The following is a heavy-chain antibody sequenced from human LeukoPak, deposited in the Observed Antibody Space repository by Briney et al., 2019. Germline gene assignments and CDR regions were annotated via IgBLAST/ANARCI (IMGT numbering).Heavy chain of an antibody. D-gene: IGHD2-21*02. Sequence: GASVKVSCKPSGGTLSTYAISWVRQAPGQGLQWMGGVIPMFGTVRYAQKFQGRVTITADDSTRTAYMELSSLRFEDTAVYYCASRGGVTQENDYYYFAMDVWGQGTTVTVSS. CDR3: ASRGGVTQENDYYYFAMDV. J-gene: IGHJ6*02. V-gene: IGHV1-69*13. CDR1: GGTLSTYA. CDR2: VIPMFGTV.